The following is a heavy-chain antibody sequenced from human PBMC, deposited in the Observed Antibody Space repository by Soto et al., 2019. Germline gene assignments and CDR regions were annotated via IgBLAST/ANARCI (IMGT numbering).Heavy chain of an antibody. CDR3: ARDTGDGTFDF. V-gene: IGHV1-3*01. CDR2: INAGYGNT. J-gene: IGHJ4*02. D-gene: IGHD7-27*01. CDR1: GYTFSSYA. Sequence: QVHLVQSGAEVRKPGASVKVSCKASGYTFSSYAMHWVRQAPGQRLEWMGWINAGYGNTKSSQKFQDRVTISRDTSASTAYMELTSLRSEDTAVYYLARDTGDGTFDFWGQGTLVTVSS.